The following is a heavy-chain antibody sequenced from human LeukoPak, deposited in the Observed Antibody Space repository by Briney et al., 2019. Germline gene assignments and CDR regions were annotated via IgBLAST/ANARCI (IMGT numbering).Heavy chain of an antibody. CDR1: GFTFSNTW. V-gene: IGHV3-15*01. CDR3: TTLYGSGNYY. D-gene: IGHD3-10*01. Sequence: PGGSLRLSCAASGFTFSNTWMSWVRQAPGKGLEWVGQIKSKTDGGTTDYAAPVKGRFTISRDDSKNTLYLQRNSLKTEDTAVYYCTTLYGSGNYYWGQGTLVTVSS. CDR2: IKSKTDGGTT. J-gene: IGHJ4*02.